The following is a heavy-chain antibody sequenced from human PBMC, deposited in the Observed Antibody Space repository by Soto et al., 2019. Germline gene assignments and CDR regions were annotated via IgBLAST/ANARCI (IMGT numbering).Heavy chain of an antibody. CDR1: GGSISSYY. J-gene: IGHJ3*02. V-gene: IGHV4-59*01. Sequence: SETLSLTCTVSGGSISSYYWSWIRQPPGKGLEWIGYIYYSGSTNYNPSLKSRVTISVDTSKNQFSRKLSSVTAADTAVYYWASAPSWGSGVIGAFDIWGQGTMVTVSS. CDR2: IYYSGST. CDR3: ASAPSWGSGVIGAFDI. D-gene: IGHD2-2*01.